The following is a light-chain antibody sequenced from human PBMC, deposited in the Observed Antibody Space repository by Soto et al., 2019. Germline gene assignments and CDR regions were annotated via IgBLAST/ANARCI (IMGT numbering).Light chain of an antibody. V-gene: IGKV1-33*01. Sequence: IRMNPSPRCLSASIGDRVTITCQASQDISNYLHWYQQKPGKVPKLLINDASTVGTGVTSRFSGSGSVTDFTFTISRFFPEDNATYYCQQYDNLPLTFGGGTKMDIK. J-gene: IGKJ4*01. CDR1: QDISNY. CDR3: QQYDNLPLT. CDR2: DAS.